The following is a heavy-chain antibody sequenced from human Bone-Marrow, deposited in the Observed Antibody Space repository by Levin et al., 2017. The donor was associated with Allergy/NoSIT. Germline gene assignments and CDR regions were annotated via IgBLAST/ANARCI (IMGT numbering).Heavy chain of an antibody. D-gene: IGHD6-19*01. CDR3: ARLGLEIEVGGITKTNAFDM. J-gene: IGHJ3*02. CDR2: IYPGDSDT. Sequence: GESLKISCTSSGYDFTTYWIGWVRQTPGKGLEWVGVIYPGDSDTRYNPSFQGQVTISADKSIRSASLQWRSLRASDTAMYYCARLGLEIEVGGITKTNAFDMWGQGTTVTVSS. CDR1: GYDFTTYW. V-gene: IGHV5-51*01.